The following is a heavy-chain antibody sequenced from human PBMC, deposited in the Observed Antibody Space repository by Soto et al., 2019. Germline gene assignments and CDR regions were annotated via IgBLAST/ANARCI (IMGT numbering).Heavy chain of an antibody. CDR3: ASWLQWEHGFDI. J-gene: IGHJ3*02. V-gene: IGHV3-23*01. D-gene: IGHD2-2*01. CDR1: GFTFSAYA. CDR2: IGVSDGSR. Sequence: PGGSLRLSCAASGFTFSAYAMGWVRQPPGKGLEWVSSIGVSDGSRYYADSVKGRFTISRDNSKNMVYLEMNSLRPEDTAVYYCASWLQWEHGFDIWGLGTMVTVSS.